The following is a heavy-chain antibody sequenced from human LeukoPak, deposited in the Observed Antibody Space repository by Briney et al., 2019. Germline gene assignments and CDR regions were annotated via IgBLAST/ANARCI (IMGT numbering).Heavy chain of an antibody. V-gene: IGHV1-2*06. J-gene: IGHJ3*02. CDR1: GYTFTGYY. Sequence: ASVKVSCKASGYTFTGYYMHWVRQAPGQGLEWMGRINPNSGGTNYAQKFQGRVPMTRDTSISTAYMELSRLRSDDTAVYYCARPQGEYYYDSSGLIGAFDIWGQGTMVTVSS. D-gene: IGHD3-22*01. CDR3: ARPQGEYYYDSSGLIGAFDI. CDR2: INPNSGGT.